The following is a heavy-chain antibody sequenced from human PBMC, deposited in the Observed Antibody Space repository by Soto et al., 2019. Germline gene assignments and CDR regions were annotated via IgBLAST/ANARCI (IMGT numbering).Heavy chain of an antibody. Sequence: QVQLQESGPGLVKPSDTLSLTCAVSGYSISSSNWWGWIRQPPGKGLEWIGYIYYSGTTYYNPSHKSRVTMSVDTSENHFSLKLTSVTAVDTAVYYCARREIQGPIDYCGQGTLVTVSS. V-gene: IGHV4-28*01. CDR2: IYYSGTT. CDR3: ARREIQGPIDY. J-gene: IGHJ4*02. CDR1: GYSISSSNW. D-gene: IGHD1-26*01.